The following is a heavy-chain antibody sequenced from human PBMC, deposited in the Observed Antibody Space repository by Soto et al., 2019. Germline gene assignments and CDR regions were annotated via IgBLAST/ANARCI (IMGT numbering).Heavy chain of an antibody. J-gene: IGHJ6*02. Sequence: PSVHLSLTCSVAYGSIGGSSYYRGRISQPPGKGLEWIGSIYYSGSTYYNPSLKSRVIISVDTSKNQFSLKLSSVTAADTAVYYCARRSPSGYSSGHETVSVWGQGTTVTVSS. D-gene: IGHD6-19*01. CDR1: YGSIGGSSYY. CDR2: IYYSGST. CDR3: ARRSPSGYSSGHETVSV. V-gene: IGHV4-39*01.